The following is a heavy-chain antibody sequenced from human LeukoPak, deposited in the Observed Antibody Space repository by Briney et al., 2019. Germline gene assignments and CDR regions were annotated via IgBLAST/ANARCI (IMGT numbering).Heavy chain of an antibody. CDR3: ARDWDYGDYFDY. Sequence: PGGSLRLSCAASGFSFSSYRMNWVRQAPGKGLEWVSSLSSSSSYIYYADSVKGRFTISRDNAKNSLFLQMNSLRAEDTALYYCARDWDYGDYFDYWGQGTLVTVSS. V-gene: IGHV3-21*01. CDR2: LSSSSSYI. J-gene: IGHJ4*02. D-gene: IGHD4-17*01. CDR1: GFSFSSYR.